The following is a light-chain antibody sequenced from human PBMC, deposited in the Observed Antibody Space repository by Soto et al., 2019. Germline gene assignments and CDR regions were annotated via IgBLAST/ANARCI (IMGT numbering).Light chain of an antibody. CDR1: SSDIGAYDS. CDR2: EVS. CDR3: SSYAGSNNYV. J-gene: IGLJ1*01. V-gene: IGLV2-8*01. Sequence: QSALTQTPSASGSRGQSVTISCTGTSSDIGAYDSVSWYQHHPGKAPRALIYEVSKRPSGVPDRFSGSKSGNTASLTVSGLQTEAEADYYCSSYAGSNNYVFGTGTKLTVL.